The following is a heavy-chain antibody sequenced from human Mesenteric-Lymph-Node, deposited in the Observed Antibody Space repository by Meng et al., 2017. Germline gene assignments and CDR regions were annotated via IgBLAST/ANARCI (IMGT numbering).Heavy chain of an antibody. Sequence: SETLSLTCTVSGGSISSYYWSWIRQPAGKGLEWIGRIYTSGSTNYNPSLKSRVTISVDTSKNQFSLKLSSVTAADTAVYYCARGGGYGLKQWLVVDYWGQGTLVTVSS. J-gene: IGHJ4*02. CDR3: ARGGGYGLKQWLVVDY. D-gene: IGHD6-19*01. CDR2: IYTSGST. V-gene: IGHV4-4*07. CDR1: GGSISSYY.